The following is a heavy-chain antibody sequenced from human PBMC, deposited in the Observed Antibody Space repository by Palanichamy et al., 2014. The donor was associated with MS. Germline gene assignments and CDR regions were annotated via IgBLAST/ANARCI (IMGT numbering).Heavy chain of an antibody. J-gene: IGHJ6*02. D-gene: IGHD2-15*01. CDR1: GFSFGDYV. CDR2: ISYDSGSV. CDR3: AKDKGTGRDHPHYNGMDV. Sequence: VQLVEFRGGLVQPGRSLRLSCAASGFSFGDYVMHWVRQAPGKGLEWVSGISYDSGSVGYADSVKGRFTVSRDNAKNFLYLQMNGLRAEDTALYYCAKDKGTGRDHPHYNGMDVWGQGTTVTVSS. V-gene: IGHV3-9*01.